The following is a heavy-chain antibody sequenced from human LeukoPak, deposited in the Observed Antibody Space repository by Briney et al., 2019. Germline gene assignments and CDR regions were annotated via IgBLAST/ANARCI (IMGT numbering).Heavy chain of an antibody. J-gene: IGHJ5*02. Sequence: SETLSLTCTVSGGSISSYYWSWIRQPPGKGLEWIGYIYYSGSTNYNPSLKSRVTISVDTSKNQFSLKLSSVTAADTAVYYCARGGVVIVGGRNWFDPWGQGTLVTVSS. CDR1: GGSISSYY. CDR2: IYYSGST. CDR3: ARGGVVIVGGRNWFDP. V-gene: IGHV4-59*01. D-gene: IGHD3-3*01.